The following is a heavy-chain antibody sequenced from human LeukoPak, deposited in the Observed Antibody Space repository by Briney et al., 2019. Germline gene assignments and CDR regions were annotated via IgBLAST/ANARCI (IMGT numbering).Heavy chain of an antibody. CDR1: GYTFTGYY. J-gene: IGHJ6*03. CDR2: INPNSGGT. Sequence: GASVKVSCKASGYTFTGYYMHWVRQAPGQGLEWMGWINPNSGGTNYAQKFQGRVTMTRDTSISTAYMELSRLRSDDTAVYYCARDHYDYVWGSYRYYYYYIDVWGKGTTVTVSS. D-gene: IGHD3-16*02. CDR3: ARDHYDYVWGSYRYYYYYIDV. V-gene: IGHV1-2*02.